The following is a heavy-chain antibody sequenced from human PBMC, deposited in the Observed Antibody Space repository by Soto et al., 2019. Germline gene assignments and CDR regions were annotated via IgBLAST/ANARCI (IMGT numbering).Heavy chain of an antibody. Sequence: EVQLVESGGGLVQPGGSLRLSCVAPGFTFSTDSMNWVRQAPGKGLEWVAHISTRGATRYYADSVKGRFTISRDNAKTSLYLQMDSLRNEDTAVYYCARFFGSGFDYWGQGTLVTVSS. V-gene: IGHV3-48*02. J-gene: IGHJ4*02. CDR3: ARFFGSGFDY. CDR2: ISTRGATR. D-gene: IGHD6-19*01. CDR1: GFTFSTDS.